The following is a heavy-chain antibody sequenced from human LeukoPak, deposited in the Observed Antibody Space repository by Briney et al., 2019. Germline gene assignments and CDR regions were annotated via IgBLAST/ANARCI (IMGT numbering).Heavy chain of an antibody. D-gene: IGHD3-22*01. CDR2: INPNSGGT. CDR1: GYTITGYY. J-gene: IGHJ3*02. V-gene: IGHV1-2*06. Sequence: ASVKVSCKASGYTITGYYMHWVRQAPGQGLEWMGRINPNSGGTNYAQKFQGRVTMTRDTSISTAYMELSRLRSDDTAVYYCARDDYYDSSGHLFDIWGQGTMVTVSS. CDR3: ARDDYYDSSGHLFDI.